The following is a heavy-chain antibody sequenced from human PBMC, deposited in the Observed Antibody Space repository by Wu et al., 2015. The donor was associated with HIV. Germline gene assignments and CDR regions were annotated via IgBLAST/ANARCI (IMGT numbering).Heavy chain of an antibody. CDR1: PYTFTSFG. CDR2: VSSYSGDS. D-gene: IGHD3-22*01. Sequence: QLVQSGAEVKKPGASVKVSCKASPYTFTSFGIGWVRQAPGQGLEWMGWVSSYSGDSNYAQKFQDRVTMTTDASTSTAYMELRSLRSDDTAVYYCARAESSGYYNGWFDPWGQGTLVTVSS. V-gene: IGHV1-18*01. CDR3: ARAESSGYYNGWFDP. J-gene: IGHJ5*02.